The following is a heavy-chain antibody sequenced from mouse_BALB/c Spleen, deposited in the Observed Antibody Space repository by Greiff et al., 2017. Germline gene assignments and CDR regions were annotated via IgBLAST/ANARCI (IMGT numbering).Heavy chain of an antibody. J-gene: IGHJ2*01. D-gene: IGHD1-1*01. Sequence: VQLQQSGAELVRPGTSVKISCKASGYTFTNYWLGWVKQRPGHGLEWIGDIYPGGGYTNYNEKFKGKATLTADTSSSTAYMQLSSLTSEDSAVYFCAREDDGVVAGFDYWGQGTTLTVSS. CDR1: GYTFTNYW. V-gene: IGHV1-63*02. CDR2: IYPGGGYT. CDR3: AREDDGVVAGFDY.